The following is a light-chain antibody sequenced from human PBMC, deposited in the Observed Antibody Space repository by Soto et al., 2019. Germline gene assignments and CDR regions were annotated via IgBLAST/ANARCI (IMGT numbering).Light chain of an antibody. CDR1: QSISDW. Sequence: DIPMTQSPSTLSASVGDRVTITCRASQSISDWLAWYQQKPGKAPYLLIYKASNLESGVPSRFSGSGSGTEFTLTISSLQPDDFATYYCQQHNDYPITFGQWTRLE. J-gene: IGKJ5*01. CDR3: QQHNDYPIT. CDR2: KAS. V-gene: IGKV1-5*03.